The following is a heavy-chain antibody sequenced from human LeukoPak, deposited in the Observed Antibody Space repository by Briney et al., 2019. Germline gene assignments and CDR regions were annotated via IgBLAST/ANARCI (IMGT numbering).Heavy chain of an antibody. J-gene: IGHJ4*02. CDR2: IKIDGST. CDR1: GFTFSSYA. V-gene: IGHV3-23*01. Sequence: GGTLRLSCAASGFTFSSYAMSWVRQAPGKGLEWVALIKIDGSTYYPNSLKGRFTVSRDISRSMVYLQMNNLSVDATAVYYCARHDYLGDWGKGTLVTVSS. CDR3: ARHDYLGD.